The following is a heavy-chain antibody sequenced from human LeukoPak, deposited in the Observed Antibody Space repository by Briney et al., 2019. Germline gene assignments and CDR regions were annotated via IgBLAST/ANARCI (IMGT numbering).Heavy chain of an antibody. CDR2: ISAYNGNT. J-gene: IGHJ6*04. V-gene: IGHV1-18*04. D-gene: IGHD6-13*01. Sequence: ASVKVSCKAPGCTFTSYGISWVRQAPGQGLEWMGWISAYNGNTNYAQKLQGRVTMTTDTSTSTAYMELRSLRSDDTAVYYCARSSSSRYYYYYGMDVWGKGTTVTVSS. CDR1: GCTFTSYG. CDR3: ARSSSSRYYYYYGMDV.